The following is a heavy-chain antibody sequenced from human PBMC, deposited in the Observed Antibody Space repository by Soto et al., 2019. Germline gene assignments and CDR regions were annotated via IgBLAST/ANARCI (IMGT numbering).Heavy chain of an antibody. CDR3: ERDFHNGKWLRVFDY. CDR2: ISAYTGNT. V-gene: IGHV1-18*01. D-gene: IGHD5-12*01. Sequence: ASVKVSCTASGYAFTRYVISWLRWAPGQGLEWMGWISAYTGNTNYAQKLQGRVTMTTDTSTSTAYMELRSLRSDDTAVYYGERDFHNGKWLRVFDYWGQGTLVTLS. J-gene: IGHJ4*02. CDR1: GYAFTRYV.